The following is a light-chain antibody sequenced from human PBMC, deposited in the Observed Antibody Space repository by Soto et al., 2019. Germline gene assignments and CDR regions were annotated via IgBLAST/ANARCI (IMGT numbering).Light chain of an antibody. CDR2: DNT. J-gene: IGLJ1*01. CDR3: QSYDTSLSGYV. V-gene: IGLV1-40*01. Sequence: QSVLTQPPSVSGVPGQRVTISCSGSSSNIGAGYDVHWYQQLPGTAPKLLIYDNTNRPSGVPDRFSGSKSGTSASLAITGLQVDDEADYYCQSYDTSLSGYVFGTGTKVTVL. CDR1: SSNIGAGYD.